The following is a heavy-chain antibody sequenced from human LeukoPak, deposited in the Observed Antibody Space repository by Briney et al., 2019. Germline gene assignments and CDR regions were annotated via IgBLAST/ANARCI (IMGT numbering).Heavy chain of an antibody. CDR2: INPTGDYT. D-gene: IGHD4-11*01. J-gene: IGHJ5*02. CDR1: GDTFTRNW. V-gene: IGHV1-46*01. Sequence: EASVKVSCKTSGDTFTRNWMHWIRQGPGQGLEWMGVINPTGDYTMYAQKFQGRVIVTRDTSSNTDYMELGSLRSDDTAVYYCARDHSIDYKSWWLDPWGQGTLVTVSS. CDR3: ARDHSIDYKSWWLDP.